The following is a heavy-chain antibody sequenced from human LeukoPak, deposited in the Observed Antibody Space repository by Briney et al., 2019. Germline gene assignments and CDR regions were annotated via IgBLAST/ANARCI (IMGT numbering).Heavy chain of an antibody. J-gene: IGHJ3*02. D-gene: IGHD3-22*01. CDR2: IYYSGST. Sequence: SETLSLTCNVSGGSITSHYWSWIRQPPGKGLEWIAYIYYSGSTNYNPSPKSRVTISVDTSKNQFSLKLSSVTAADTAAYYCARFSSGDAFDIWGQGTMVTVSS. CDR3: ARFSSGDAFDI. V-gene: IGHV4-59*11. CDR1: GGSITSHY.